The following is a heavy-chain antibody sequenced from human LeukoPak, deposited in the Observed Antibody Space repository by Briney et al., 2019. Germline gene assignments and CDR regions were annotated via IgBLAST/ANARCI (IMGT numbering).Heavy chain of an antibody. V-gene: IGHV3-33*01. Sequence: GSLRLSCAASGFTFSSYGMHWVRQAPGKGLEWVAVIWYDGSNKYYADSVKGRFTISRDNSKNTLYLQMNSLRAEDTAVYYCARDRGQWLVEAYGMDVWGQGTTVTVSS. CDR3: ARDRGQWLVEAYGMDV. D-gene: IGHD6-19*01. J-gene: IGHJ6*02. CDR1: GFTFSSYG. CDR2: IWYDGSNK.